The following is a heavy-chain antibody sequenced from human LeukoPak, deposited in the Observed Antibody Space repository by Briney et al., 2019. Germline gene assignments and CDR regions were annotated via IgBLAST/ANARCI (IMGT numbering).Heavy chain of an antibody. V-gene: IGHV3-30*03. D-gene: IGHD3-22*01. CDR2: ISYDGSNK. CDR3: ASASVITLSALDY. CDR1: GFTFSSYG. Sequence: PGRSLRLSCAASGFTFSSYGMHWVRQAPGKGLEWVAVISYDGSNKYYADSVKGRFTISRDNSKNTLYLQMNSLRAEDTAVYYCASASVITLSALDYWGQGTLVTVSS. J-gene: IGHJ4*02.